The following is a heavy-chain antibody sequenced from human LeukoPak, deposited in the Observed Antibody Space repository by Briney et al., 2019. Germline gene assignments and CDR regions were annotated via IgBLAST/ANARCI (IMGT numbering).Heavy chain of an antibody. CDR2: IYYSGST. CDR3: ARAGRGYSGYGRCYYYGMDV. D-gene: IGHD5-12*01. CDR1: GGSISSGDYY. V-gene: IGHV4-30-4*01. J-gene: IGHJ6*04. Sequence: SQTLSLTCTVSGGSISSGDYYWSWIRQPPGKGLEWIGYIYYSGSTYYNPSLKSRVTISVDTSKNQFSLKLSSVTAADTAVYYCARAGRGYSGYGRCYYYGMDVWGKGTTVTVSS.